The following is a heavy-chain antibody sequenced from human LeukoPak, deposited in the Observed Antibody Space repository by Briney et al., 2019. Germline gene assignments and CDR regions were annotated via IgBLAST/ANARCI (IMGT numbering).Heavy chain of an antibody. V-gene: IGHV1-8*02. J-gene: IGHJ4*02. CDR3: ARALGHCSGGSCRYYFDY. Sequence: ASVKVSCKASGGTFSSYAISWVRQAPGQGLEWMGWMNPNSGNTGYAQKFQGRVTMTRNTSISTAYMELSSLRSEDTAVYYCARALGHCSGGSCRYYFDYWGQGTLVTVSS. CDR2: MNPNSGNT. CDR1: GGTFSSYA. D-gene: IGHD2-15*01.